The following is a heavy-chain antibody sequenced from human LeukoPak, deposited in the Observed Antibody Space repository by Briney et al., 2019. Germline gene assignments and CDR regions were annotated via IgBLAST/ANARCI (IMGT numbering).Heavy chain of an antibody. V-gene: IGHV3-66*01. J-gene: IGHJ1*01. Sequence: GGSLRLSCAASGFTVSGDNMSWVRQSQAKVLEWVATFHSGGDTYYADSVKGRFTISRDDSKNMVYLQMNNLRVEDTALYYCASFTSSWHPWGQGTPVTVSS. D-gene: IGHD6-13*01. CDR3: ASFTSSWHP. CDR2: FHSGGDT. CDR1: GFTVSGDN.